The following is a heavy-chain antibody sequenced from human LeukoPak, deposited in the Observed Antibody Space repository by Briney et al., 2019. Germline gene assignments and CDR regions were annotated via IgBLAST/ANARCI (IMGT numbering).Heavy chain of an antibody. CDR2: IYTSGST. V-gene: IGHV4-4*07. J-gene: IGHJ4*02. CDR3: ARHLRDTAMVAVLFDY. D-gene: IGHD5-18*01. CDR1: GGSISSYY. Sequence: SETLSLTCTASGGSISSYYWSWIRQPAGKGLEWIGRIYTSGSTNYNPSLKSRVTISVDTSKNQFSLKLSSVTAADTAVYYCARHLRDTAMVAVLFDYWGQGTLVTVSS.